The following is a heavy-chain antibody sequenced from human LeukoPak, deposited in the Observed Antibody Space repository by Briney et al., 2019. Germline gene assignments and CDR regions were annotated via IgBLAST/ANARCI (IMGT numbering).Heavy chain of an antibody. CDR2: ISSSSSYT. D-gene: IGHD2-15*01. CDR3: ARVYCSGGGCYENDAFDI. Sequence: PGGSLRLSCAASGFTFSDYYMSWIRQAPGKGLEWVSYISSSSSYTNYADSVEGRFTISRDNAKNSLYLQMNSLRAEDTAVYYCARVYCSGGGCYENDAFDIWGQGTMVTVSS. J-gene: IGHJ3*02. V-gene: IGHV3-11*06. CDR1: GFTFSDYY.